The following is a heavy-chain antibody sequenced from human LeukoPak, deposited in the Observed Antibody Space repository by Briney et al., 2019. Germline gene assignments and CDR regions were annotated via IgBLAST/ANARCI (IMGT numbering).Heavy chain of an antibody. D-gene: IGHD2/OR15-2a*01. V-gene: IGHV3-30*18. J-gene: IGHJ4*02. Sequence: GGSLRLSCAASGFTFSSYWMHWVRQAPGKGLEWVAVISYDGSNKYYADSVKGRFTISRDNSKNTLYLQMNSLRAEDTAVYYCAKDRGRSTTSAPYYFDYWGQGTLVTVSS. CDR1: GFTFSSYW. CDR3: AKDRGRSTTSAPYYFDY. CDR2: ISYDGSNK.